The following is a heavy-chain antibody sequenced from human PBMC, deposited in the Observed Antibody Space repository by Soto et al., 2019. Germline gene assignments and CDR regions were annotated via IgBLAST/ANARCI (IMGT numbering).Heavy chain of an antibody. CDR1: GFSVTASN. Sequence: VHLVETGGDLIQPGGSLRLSCAASGFSVTASNMNWVRQAPGKGLEWVSVIFGADETYYADSVRGRFTISRDNSKNTVYLQMDSLRSEDTALYYCARGGFDWGQGTLVTVSS. V-gene: IGHV3-53*02. CDR2: IFGADET. J-gene: IGHJ4*02. CDR3: ARGGFD. D-gene: IGHD3-16*01.